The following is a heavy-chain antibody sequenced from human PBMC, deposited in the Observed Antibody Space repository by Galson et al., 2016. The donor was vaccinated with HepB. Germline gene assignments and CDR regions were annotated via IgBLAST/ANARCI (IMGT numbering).Heavy chain of an antibody. V-gene: IGHV3-23*01. J-gene: IGHJ4*02. Sequence: SLRLSCAASGFTFSAFALNWVRQTPGKGLEWVARIGVSDYDRRYADSVRGRFTISRDNFKDTLYLEMNGLRAEDTALYYCAMKQGIVGRRGDSFDYWGQGTLVTVSS. CDR3: AMKQGIVGRRGDSFDY. CDR2: IGVSDYDR. CDR1: GFTFSAFA. D-gene: IGHD5-24*01.